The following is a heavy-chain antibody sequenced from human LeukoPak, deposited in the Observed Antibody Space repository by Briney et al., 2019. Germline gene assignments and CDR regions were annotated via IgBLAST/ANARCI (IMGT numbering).Heavy chain of an antibody. J-gene: IGHJ4*02. Sequence: SETLSLTCTVSGGSISSYYWRWLRQPPGKGLEWIGYIYYSGGTNYNPSLKSRVTISVDSSMNQFSLKLSSVTAADTAVYYCARAPGSACSSYYFDFWGQGTLVTVSS. CDR2: IYYSGGT. D-gene: IGHD2-15*01. CDR1: GGSISSYY. V-gene: IGHV4-59*01. CDR3: ARAPGSACSSYYFDF.